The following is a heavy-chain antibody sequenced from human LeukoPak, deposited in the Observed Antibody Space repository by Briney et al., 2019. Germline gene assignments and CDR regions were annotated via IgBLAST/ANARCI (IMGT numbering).Heavy chain of an antibody. V-gene: IGHV4-34*01. Sequence: PSETLSLTCAVYGGSFSGYYWSWIRQPPGKGLEWTGEINHSGSTNYNPSLKSRVTISVDTSKNQFSLKLSSVTAADTAVYYCARGPRYYDSSGTDAFDIWGQGTMVTVSS. CDR2: INHSGST. D-gene: IGHD3-22*01. CDR3: ARGPRYYDSSGTDAFDI. CDR1: GGSFSGYY. J-gene: IGHJ3*02.